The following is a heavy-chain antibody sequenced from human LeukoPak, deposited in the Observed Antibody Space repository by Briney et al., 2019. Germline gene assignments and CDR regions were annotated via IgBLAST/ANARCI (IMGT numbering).Heavy chain of an antibody. CDR2: ISGSGGST. CDR3: AKDGPAGLSSGY. CDR1: GFTFSSYA. Sequence: GGSLRLSCAASGFTFSSYAMSWVRQAPGKELERVSAISGSGGSTCYADSVKGRFTISRDNSKNTLYLQMNSLRAEDTAVYYCAKDGPAGLSSGYWGQGTLVTVSS. D-gene: IGHD3-10*02. J-gene: IGHJ4*02. V-gene: IGHV3-23*01.